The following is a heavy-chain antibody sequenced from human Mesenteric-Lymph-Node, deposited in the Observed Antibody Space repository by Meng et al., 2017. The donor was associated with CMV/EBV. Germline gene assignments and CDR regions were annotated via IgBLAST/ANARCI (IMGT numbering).Heavy chain of an antibody. Sequence: ASVKVSCKASGYTFTSYGITWVRQAPGQGLEWMGWINPNSGGTNYAQKFQGRVTMTRDTSISTAYMELSRLRSDDTAVYYCARLTALLWFGDVRGYFDYWGQGTLVTVSS. CDR1: GYTFTSYG. J-gene: IGHJ4*02. CDR3: ARLTALLWFGDVRGYFDY. V-gene: IGHV1-2*02. CDR2: INPNSGGT. D-gene: IGHD3-10*01.